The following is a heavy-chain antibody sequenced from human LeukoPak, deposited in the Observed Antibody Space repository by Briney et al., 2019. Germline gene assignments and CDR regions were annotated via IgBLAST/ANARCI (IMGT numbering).Heavy chain of an antibody. Sequence: GGSLTLTCAASGYPFSSYAMSGVRQAPGKGVEGVSAISGSGGSTYYTDSVKGRFTISRDNSKNTLYLKMNTVTAEDTAVYHCAKSSWVVVTARFDYWGQGTLVTVSS. CDR2: ISGSGGST. CDR1: GYPFSSYA. D-gene: IGHD2-15*01. J-gene: IGHJ4*02. CDR3: AKSSWVVVTARFDY. V-gene: IGHV3-23*01.